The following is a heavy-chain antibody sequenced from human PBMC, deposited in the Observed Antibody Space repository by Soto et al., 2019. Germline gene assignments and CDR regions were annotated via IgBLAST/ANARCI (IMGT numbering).Heavy chain of an antibody. CDR1: GFTFSSYG. Sequence: QVQLVESGGGVVQPGRSLRLSCAASGFTFSSYGMHWVRQAPGKELEWVAVISYDGSNKYYADSVKGRFTISRDNSKNTLYLQMNSLRAEDTAVYYCAKEPFWFDPWGQGTLVTVSS. V-gene: IGHV3-30*18. J-gene: IGHJ5*02. CDR3: AKEPFWFDP. CDR2: ISYDGSNK.